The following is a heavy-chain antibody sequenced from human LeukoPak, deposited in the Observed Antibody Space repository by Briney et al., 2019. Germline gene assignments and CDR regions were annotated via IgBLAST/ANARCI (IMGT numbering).Heavy chain of an antibody. Sequence: GGSLRLSCAASGFTFNTYAMSWVRQAPGKGLEWVSGISGSGYSTYYADSVKGRFTISRHNSKSTLYLQMNSLRAEDTAVYYCAKDPGSGTFYADYFDYWGQGTLVTVSS. CDR1: GFTFNTYA. D-gene: IGHD3-10*01. CDR2: ISGSGYST. V-gene: IGHV3-23*01. J-gene: IGHJ4*02. CDR3: AKDPGSGTFYADYFDY.